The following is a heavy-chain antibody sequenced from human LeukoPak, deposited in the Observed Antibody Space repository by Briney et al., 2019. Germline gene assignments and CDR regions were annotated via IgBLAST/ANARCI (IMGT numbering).Heavy chain of an antibody. Sequence: GRSLRLSCAASGFTFSSYGMHWVRQAPGKGLEWVEVISYDGSNKYYADSVKGRFTISRDNSKNTLYLQMNSLRAEDTAVYYCAKDRPPLGIAVAGTLDYWGQGTLVTVSS. D-gene: IGHD6-19*01. CDR3: AKDRPPLGIAVAGTLDY. CDR1: GFTFSSYG. J-gene: IGHJ4*02. CDR2: ISYDGSNK. V-gene: IGHV3-30*18.